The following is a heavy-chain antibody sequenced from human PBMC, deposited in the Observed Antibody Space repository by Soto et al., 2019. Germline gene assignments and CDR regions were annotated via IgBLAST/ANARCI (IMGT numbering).Heavy chain of an antibody. CDR3: ARGPITQTSFIDH. D-gene: IGHD1-20*01. V-gene: IGHV3-30*14. Sequence: QVQVVESGGGVVQPGGSLRLSCEASEFTFSSYPMHWVRQAPGKGLEWVTLISYDGSNQYYADSVKGRFTISRDNSKDTLYFQMHSLTSDDTAVYFCARGPITQTSFIDHWGQGTLVTVSS. J-gene: IGHJ4*02. CDR2: ISYDGSNQ. CDR1: EFTFSSYP.